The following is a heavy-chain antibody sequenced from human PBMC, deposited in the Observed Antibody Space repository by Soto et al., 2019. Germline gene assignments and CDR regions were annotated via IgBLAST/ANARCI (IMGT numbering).Heavy chain of an antibody. CDR2: IVVGSGNT. Sequence: QMQLVQSGPEVKKPGTSVKVSCKASGFTFTSSAMQWVRQARGQRLEWIGWIVVGSGNTNYAQKFQERVTITRDMSTSTAYMELSSLRSEDTAVYYCAAVDCSGGSCYPAAFDIWGQGTMVTVSS. J-gene: IGHJ3*02. CDR3: AAVDCSGGSCYPAAFDI. CDR1: GFTFTSSA. D-gene: IGHD2-15*01. V-gene: IGHV1-58*02.